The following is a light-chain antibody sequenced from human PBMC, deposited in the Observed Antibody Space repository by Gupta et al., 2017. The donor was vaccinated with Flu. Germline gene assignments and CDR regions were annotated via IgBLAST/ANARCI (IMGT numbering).Light chain of an antibody. J-gene: IGKJ1*01. CDR2: GAT. V-gene: IGKV3-20*01. CDR3: QQSGSSPRT. Sequence: ERATLSCRASQSVSGSYLAWYQLKPGQSPRLLIYGATSRATGIPDRFSGSGSGTDFTLTISRLEPEDFAVYYCQQSGSSPRTFGQGIKVEVK. CDR1: QSVSGSY.